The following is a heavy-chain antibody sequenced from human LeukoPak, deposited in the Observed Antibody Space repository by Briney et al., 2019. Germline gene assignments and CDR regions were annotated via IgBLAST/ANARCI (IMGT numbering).Heavy chain of an antibody. V-gene: IGHV1-69*13. CDR2: IIPIFGTA. Sequence: ASVKVSCKASGGTFSSYAISWVRQAPGQGLEWMRGIIPIFGTANYAQKFQGRATITADESTSTAYMELSSLRSEDTAVYYCATSLEADPYCSSTSCYGSYYHYGMDVWGQGTTVTVSS. CDR3: ATSLEADPYCSSTSCYGSYYHYGMDV. CDR1: GGTFSSYA. D-gene: IGHD2-2*01. J-gene: IGHJ6*02.